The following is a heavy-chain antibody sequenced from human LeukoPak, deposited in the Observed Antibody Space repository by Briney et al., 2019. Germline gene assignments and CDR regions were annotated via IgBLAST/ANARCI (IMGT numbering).Heavy chain of an antibody. CDR2: ISSSRTTI. Sequence: GGSLRLSCAASGFTFSSYSMNWVRQVPGKGLEWVSYISSSRTTIYYADSVKGRFTISRDNAKNSLYLQMNSLRDEDTAVYFCAGGSGWLIDHWGQGTLVTVSS. D-gene: IGHD6-19*01. CDR1: GFTFSSYS. CDR3: AGGSGWLIDH. J-gene: IGHJ4*02. V-gene: IGHV3-48*02.